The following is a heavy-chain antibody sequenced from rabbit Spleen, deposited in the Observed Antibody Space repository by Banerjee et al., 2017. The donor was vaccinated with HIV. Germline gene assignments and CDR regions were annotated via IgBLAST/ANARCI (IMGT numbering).Heavy chain of an antibody. V-gene: IGHV1S40*01. Sequence: QSLEESGGDLVKPEGSLTLTCTASGFSFSSSDYMCWVRQAPGKGLEWISCIAGGSSAFTYSATWAQGRFTCSKTSSTTVTLQMTSLTVADTATYFCARDTGSSFSSYGMDLWGQGTLVTVS. J-gene: IGHJ6*01. D-gene: IGHD8-1*01. CDR2: IAGGSSAFT. CDR1: GFSFSSSDY. CDR3: ARDTGSSFSSYGMDL.